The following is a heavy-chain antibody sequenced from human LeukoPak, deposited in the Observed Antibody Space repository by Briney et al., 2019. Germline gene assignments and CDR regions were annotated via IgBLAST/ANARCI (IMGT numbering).Heavy chain of an antibody. J-gene: IGHJ6*02. CDR1: GGSISSYY. CDR3: ARVTSSGSYWIVYYGMDV. V-gene: IGHV4-59*01. CDR2: IYYSGST. D-gene: IGHD1-26*01. Sequence: SETLSLTCTVSGGSISSYYWSWIQQPPGKGLEWIGYIYYSGSTNYNPSLKSRVTISVDTSKNQFSLKLSSVTAADTAVYYCARVTSSGSYWIVYYGMDVWGQGTTVTVSS.